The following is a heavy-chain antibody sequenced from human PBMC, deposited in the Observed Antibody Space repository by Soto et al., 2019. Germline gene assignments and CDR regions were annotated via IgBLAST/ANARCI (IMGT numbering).Heavy chain of an antibody. D-gene: IGHD3-16*02. Sequence: GGSLRLSCAASGFAFSSFSMNWVRQAPGKGLEWISYISSSSSTIYYADSVKGRFTISRDNGKKSLYLQMNSLRDEDTAVYYCARDDSPMITFGGVIAYDYWGQGTLVTVSS. V-gene: IGHV3-48*02. CDR2: ISSSSSTI. J-gene: IGHJ4*02. CDR3: ARDDSPMITFGGVIAYDY. CDR1: GFAFSSFS.